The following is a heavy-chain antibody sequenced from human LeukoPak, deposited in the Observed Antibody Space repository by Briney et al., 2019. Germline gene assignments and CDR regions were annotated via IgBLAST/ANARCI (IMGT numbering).Heavy chain of an antibody. CDR1: GYSISSGGYY. D-gene: IGHD2-2*02. Sequence: SETLSLTCAVSGYSISSGGYYWGWIRQPPGKGLEWIGSIYYSGSTYYNPSLKSRVTISVDTSKNQFSLKLSSVTAADTAVYYCARGVDCSSTSCYTRAFDIWGQGTMVTVSS. J-gene: IGHJ3*02. CDR2: IYYSGST. V-gene: IGHV4-39*01. CDR3: ARGVDCSSTSCYTRAFDI.